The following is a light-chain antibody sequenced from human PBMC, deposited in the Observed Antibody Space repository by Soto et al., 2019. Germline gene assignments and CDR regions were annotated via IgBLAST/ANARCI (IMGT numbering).Light chain of an antibody. CDR3: QHYNSDST. CDR2: HAS. CDR1: QSISSW. Sequence: DIQMTQSPSTLSASVGDRVTTTCRASQSISSWLAWYQQKPGKAPKLLIYHASSLESGVPSRFSGSGSGTEFTLTISSLQPDDFATYYCQHYNSDSTFGQGTKVDIK. J-gene: IGKJ1*01. V-gene: IGKV1-5*01.